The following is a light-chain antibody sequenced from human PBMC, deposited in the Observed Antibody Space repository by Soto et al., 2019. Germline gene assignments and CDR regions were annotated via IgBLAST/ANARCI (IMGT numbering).Light chain of an antibody. J-gene: IGKJ4*01. CDR1: QTVSHN. Sequence: EIVMTQSPATLSVSPGARATLSCRASQTVSHNLAWYQQKPCQAPMLLIYSSSTRATGVPARFSGSRSGTDLTITISSLQSEDFAVYYCQQYNSWPLTFGGGTKLETK. V-gene: IGKV3-15*01. CDR3: QQYNSWPLT. CDR2: SSS.